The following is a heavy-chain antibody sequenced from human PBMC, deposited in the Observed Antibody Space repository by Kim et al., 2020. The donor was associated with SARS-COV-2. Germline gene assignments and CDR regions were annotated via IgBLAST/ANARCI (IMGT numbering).Heavy chain of an antibody. CDR3: ARGEWEILPSY. J-gene: IGHJ4*02. CDR2: INSDGST. D-gene: IGHD1-26*01. CDR1: GFTVSRSY. V-gene: IGHV3-53*01. Sequence: GGSLRLSCAASGFTVSRSYMSWVRQAPGKGLEWVSLINSDGSTFYADSVKGRFTLSRDNPKNTLYLQVSSLRAEDTALYYCARGEWEILPSYWGQGTLVTVSS.